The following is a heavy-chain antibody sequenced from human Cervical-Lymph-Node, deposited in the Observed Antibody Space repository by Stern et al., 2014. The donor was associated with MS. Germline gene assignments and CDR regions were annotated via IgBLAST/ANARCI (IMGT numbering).Heavy chain of an antibody. CDR1: GYSFTANW. D-gene: IGHD4-17*01. CDR2: IYPGASDT. Sequence: EVQLVESGAEVKKPGESLKISCKGSGYSFTANWIAWVRQMPGKGLEWVGIIYPGASDTRYSPSFQGQVTISANKSISTAYLQWSSLKASDTAMYYCARDYGDYAFDYWGQGTLVTVSS. J-gene: IGHJ4*02. V-gene: IGHV5-51*01. CDR3: ARDYGDYAFDY.